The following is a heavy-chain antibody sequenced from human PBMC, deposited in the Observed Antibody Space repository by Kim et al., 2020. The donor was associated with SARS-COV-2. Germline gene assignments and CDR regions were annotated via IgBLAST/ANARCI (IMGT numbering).Heavy chain of an antibody. J-gene: IGHJ4*02. V-gene: IGHV4-59*13. D-gene: IGHD5-12*01. CDR2: IHYSRST. Sequence: SETLSLTCTVSGDSINSYYWSWIRQPPGKGLEWIGYIHYSRSTTYNPSLKSRVSISVDTSKNQFSLKLTSVTAADTAVYYCAKGGRPGYNYGPDYWGQGTLVTVSS. CDR1: GDSINSYY. CDR3: AKGGRPGYNYGPDY.